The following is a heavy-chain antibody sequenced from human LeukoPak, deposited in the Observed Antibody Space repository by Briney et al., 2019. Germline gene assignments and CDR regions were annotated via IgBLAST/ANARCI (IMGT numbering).Heavy chain of an antibody. CDR1: GFTFGNFW. CDR3: ARGDAFSGDH. Sequence: GGSLRLSCVASGFTFGNFWMSWVRHSPGRGLEWVANIHPEGDEKYHVESVMGRFTISRDDAESSLFLQMNGLRAEDTAVYYCARGDAFSGDHWGQGTLVTVSS. V-gene: IGHV3-7*04. CDR2: IHPEGDEK. J-gene: IGHJ4*02.